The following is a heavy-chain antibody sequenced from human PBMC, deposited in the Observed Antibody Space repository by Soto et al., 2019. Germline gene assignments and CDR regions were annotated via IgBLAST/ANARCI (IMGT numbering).Heavy chain of an antibody. V-gene: IGHV3-15*01. CDR3: TTSPDLDTAMVYGMDV. CDR1: GFTFSNAW. CDR2: IKSKTHGGTT. J-gene: IGHJ6*02. D-gene: IGHD5-18*01. Sequence: VGSLRLSCAASGFTFSNAWMSWVRQAPGKGLEWVGRIKSKTHGGTTDYAAPVKGRFTISRDDSKNTLYLQMNSLKTEDTAVYYCTTSPDLDTAMVYGMDVWGQGTTVTVSS.